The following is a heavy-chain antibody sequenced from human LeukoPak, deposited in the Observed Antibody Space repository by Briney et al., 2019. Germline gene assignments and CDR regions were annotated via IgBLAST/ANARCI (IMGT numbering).Heavy chain of an antibody. CDR2: MNPNSGNT. D-gene: IGHD3-10*01. Sequence: ASVTVSCKASGYTFTSYDINWVRQATGQGLEWMGWMNPNSGNTGYAQKFQGRVTMTRNTSISTAYMELSSLRSEDTAVYYCARAVSGSYYNLDYWGQGTLVTVSS. J-gene: IGHJ4*02. CDR1: GYTFTSYD. V-gene: IGHV1-8*01. CDR3: ARAVSGSYYNLDY.